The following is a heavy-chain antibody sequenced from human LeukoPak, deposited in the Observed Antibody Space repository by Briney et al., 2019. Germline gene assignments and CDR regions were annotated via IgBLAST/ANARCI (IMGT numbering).Heavy chain of an antibody. CDR1: GGSISSGGYS. V-gene: IGHV4-30-2*01. Sequence: PSQTLSLTCAVSGGSISSGGYSWSWIRQPPGKGLEWIGYIYHSGSTYYNPSLKSRVTISVDRSKNQFSLKLSSVTAADTAVYYCASASDYSNYVSWDYWGQGTLATVSS. D-gene: IGHD4-11*01. CDR2: IYHSGST. J-gene: IGHJ4*02. CDR3: ASASDYSNYVSWDY.